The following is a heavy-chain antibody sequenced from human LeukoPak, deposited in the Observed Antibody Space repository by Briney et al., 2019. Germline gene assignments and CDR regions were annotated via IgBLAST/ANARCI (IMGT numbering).Heavy chain of an antibody. CDR1: GFIFNNYA. D-gene: IGHD3-22*01. CDR2: ISYDGNTE. V-gene: IGHV3-30-3*02. CDR3: ASSAGGISRGYFDY. J-gene: IGHJ4*02. Sequence: QTGRSLRLSCAASGFIFNNYAMHWVRQAPGKGLEWAASISYDGNTEYYADSVKGRFTISRDNSQNTLYLQMNTLRTEDTAVHYCASSAGGISRGYFDYWGQGTLVTVSS.